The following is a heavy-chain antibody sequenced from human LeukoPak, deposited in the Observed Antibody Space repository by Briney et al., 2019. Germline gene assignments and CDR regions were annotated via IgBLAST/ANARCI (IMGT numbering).Heavy chain of an antibody. D-gene: IGHD2-21*01. CDR1: GFTFSSYS. Sequence: GGSLRLSCAASGFTFSSYSMNWVRQAPGKGLEWVSSISSSSSYIYYADSVKGRFTISRDNAKNSLYLQMNSLRAEHTAVYYCARDSQIETGGDNWFDPWGQGTLVTVSS. CDR2: ISSSSSYI. J-gene: IGHJ5*02. CDR3: ARDSQIETGGDNWFDP. V-gene: IGHV3-21*01.